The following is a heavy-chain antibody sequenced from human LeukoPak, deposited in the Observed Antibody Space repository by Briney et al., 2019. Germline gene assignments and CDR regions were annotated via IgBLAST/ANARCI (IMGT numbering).Heavy chain of an antibody. CDR1: GGTFSSYA. V-gene: IGHV1-69*05. D-gene: IGHD3-3*01. CDR3: ARESSSSYDFWSGSFDY. J-gene: IGHJ4*02. Sequence: SVKVSCKASGGTFSSYAISWVRQAPGQGLEWMGGIIPIFGTANYAQKFQGRVTITTDESTSTAYMELSSLRSEDTAVYYCARESSSSYDFWSGSFDYWGQGTLVTVSS. CDR2: IIPIFGTA.